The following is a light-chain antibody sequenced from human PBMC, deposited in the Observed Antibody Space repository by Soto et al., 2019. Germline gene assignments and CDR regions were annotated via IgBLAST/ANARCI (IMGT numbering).Light chain of an antibody. V-gene: IGLV2-14*03. CDR1: SSDVGGYNY. J-gene: IGLJ1*01. Sequence: QSALTQPASVSGSPGQSITISCTGTSSDVGGYNYVSWYQQHPGKVPKLMIYDVSNRPSGVSNRFSGSKSGNTASLTISGLKPEDEADYYCTSYTSSSTGLFGTGTKLTVL. CDR3: TSYTSSSTGL. CDR2: DVS.